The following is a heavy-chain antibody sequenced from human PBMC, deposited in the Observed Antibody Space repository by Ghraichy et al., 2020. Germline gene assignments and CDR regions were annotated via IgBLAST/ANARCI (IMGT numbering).Heavy chain of an antibody. J-gene: IGHJ3*02. CDR3: ARDTQRAFDI. CDR1: GFTVSSNY. Sequence: GESLNISCAASGFTVSSNYMSWVRQAPGKGLEWVSVIYSGGSTYYADSVKGRFTIFRDNSKNTLYLQMNSLRAEDTAVYYCARDTQRAFDIWGQGTMVTVSS. V-gene: IGHV3-66*01. CDR2: IYSGGST.